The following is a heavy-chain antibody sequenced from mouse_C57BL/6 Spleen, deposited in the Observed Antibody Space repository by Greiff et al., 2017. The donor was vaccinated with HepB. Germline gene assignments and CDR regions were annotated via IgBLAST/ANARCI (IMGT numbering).Heavy chain of an antibody. D-gene: IGHD2-13*01. CDR2: IDPSDSYT. CDR3: ARMVTAYAMDY. J-gene: IGHJ4*01. V-gene: IGHV1-69*01. Sequence: QVQLKQPGAELVMPGASVKLSCKASGYTFTSYWMHWVKQRPGQGLEWIGEIDPSDSYTNYNQKFKGKSTLTVDKSSSTAYMQLSSLTSEDSAVYYCARMVTAYAMDYWGQGTSVTVSS. CDR1: GYTFTSYW.